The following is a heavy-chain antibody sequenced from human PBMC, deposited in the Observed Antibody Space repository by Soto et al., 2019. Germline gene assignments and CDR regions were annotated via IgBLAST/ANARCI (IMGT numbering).Heavy chain of an antibody. J-gene: IGHJ4*02. CDR3: AKERYAVAGTSIDY. CDR1: GFPFCRHA. D-gene: IGHD6-19*01. CDR2: ISGSGGSK. Sequence: EVQLLESGGNLVQPGGSLRPSCCAPGFPFCRHAMSWGRPAPGKGLEWVSAISGSGGSKYYAESVKGRFTISRDSSKNTLYVQMNSLRADDTAVYYCAKERYAVAGTSIDYWGQGTLVTVSS. V-gene: IGHV3-23*01.